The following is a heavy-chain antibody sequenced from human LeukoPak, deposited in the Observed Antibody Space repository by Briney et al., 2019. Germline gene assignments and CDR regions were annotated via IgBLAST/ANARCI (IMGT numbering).Heavy chain of an antibody. J-gene: IGHJ4*02. CDR3: ARVKSGSIAVAGLLDY. V-gene: IGHV1-18*01. D-gene: IGHD6-19*01. Sequence: GASVKVSCKASGYTFTSYGISWGRQAPGQGLEWMGWISAYNGNTNYAQKLQGRVTMTTDTSTSTVYMELRSLRSDDTAVYYCARVKSGSIAVAGLLDYWGQGTLVTVSS. CDR2: ISAYNGNT. CDR1: GYTFTSYG.